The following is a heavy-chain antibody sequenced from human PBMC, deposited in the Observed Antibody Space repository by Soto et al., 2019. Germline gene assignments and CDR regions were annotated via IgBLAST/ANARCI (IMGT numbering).Heavy chain of an antibody. CDR2: INPSGGST. J-gene: IGHJ3*02. V-gene: IGHV1-46*03. Sequence: ASVKVSCKASGYTFTSYYMHWVRQAPGQGLEWMGIINPSGGSTSYAQKFQGRVTMTRDTSTSTVYMELSSLRSEDTAVYYCARESTLRYFDWLLHAFDIWGQGTMVTVSS. CDR3: ARESTLRYFDWLLHAFDI. CDR1: GYTFTSYY. D-gene: IGHD3-9*01.